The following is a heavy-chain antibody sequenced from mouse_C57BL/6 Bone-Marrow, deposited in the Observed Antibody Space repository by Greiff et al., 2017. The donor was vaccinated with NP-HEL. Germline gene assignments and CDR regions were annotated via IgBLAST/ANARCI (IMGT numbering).Heavy chain of an antibody. V-gene: IGHV1-4*01. D-gene: IGHD2-5*01. J-gene: IGHJ2*01. Sequence: QVQLKESGAELARPGASVKMSCKASGYTFTSYTMHWVKQRPGQGLEWIGYINPSSGYTKYNQKFKDKATLTADKSSSTAYMQLSSLTSEDSAVYYCARSESNYGDFDYWGQGTTLTVSS. CDR2: INPSSGYT. CDR3: ARSESNYGDFDY. CDR1: GYTFTSYT.